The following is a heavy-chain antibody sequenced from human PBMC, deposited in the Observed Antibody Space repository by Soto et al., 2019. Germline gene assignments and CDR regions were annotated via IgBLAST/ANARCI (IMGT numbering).Heavy chain of an antibody. CDR1: GGTFSSYS. CDR3: ARGYSGSYGHAFDI. D-gene: IGHD1-26*01. CDR2: IIPIFGTA. J-gene: IGHJ3*02. Sequence: GASVKVSCKASGGTFSSYSISWVLQAPGQGLEWMGGIIPIFGTANYAQKFQGRVTITADESTSTAYMELSSLRSEDTAVYYCARGYSGSYGHAFDIWGQGTMVTVSS. V-gene: IGHV1-69*13.